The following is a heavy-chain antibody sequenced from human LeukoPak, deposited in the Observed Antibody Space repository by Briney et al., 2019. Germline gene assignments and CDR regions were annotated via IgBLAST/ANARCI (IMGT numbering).Heavy chain of an antibody. V-gene: IGHV1-2*02. CDR3: ARVGCSSTSCRRAFDY. CDR2: INPNSGGT. J-gene: IGHJ4*02. CDR1: GYTFTGYY. D-gene: IGHD2-2*01. Sequence: GASVKVSCKASGYTFTGYYMHWVRQAPGQGLEWMGWINPNSGGTNYAQKFQGRVTMTRDTSIGTAYMELSRLRSDDTAVYYCARVGCSSTSCRRAFDYWGQGTLVTVSS.